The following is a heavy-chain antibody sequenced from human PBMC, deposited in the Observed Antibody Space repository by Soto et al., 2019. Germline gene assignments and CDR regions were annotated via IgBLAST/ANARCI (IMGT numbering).Heavy chain of an antibody. CDR1: GYTFTSYA. CDR2: INAGNGNT. CDR3: ARVPEEFCSSTSCYRSRALYGMDV. Sequence: GASVKVSCKASGYTFTSYAMHWVRQAPGQRLEWMGWINAGNGNTKYSQKFQGRVTITRDTSASTAYMELSSLRSEDTAVYYFARVPEEFCSSTSCYRSRALYGMDVWGQGTTVTVSS. V-gene: IGHV1-3*01. J-gene: IGHJ6*02. D-gene: IGHD2-2*01.